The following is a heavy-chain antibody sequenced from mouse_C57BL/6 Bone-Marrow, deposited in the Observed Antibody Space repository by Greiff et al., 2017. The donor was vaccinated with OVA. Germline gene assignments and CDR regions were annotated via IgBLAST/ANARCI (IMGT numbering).Heavy chain of an antibody. J-gene: IGHJ2*01. Sequence: VKLVESGPGLVQPSQSLSITCTVSGFSLTSYGVHWVRQSPGKGLEWLGVIWSGGSKDYNAAFISRLSISKDNSKSQVFFKMNSLQADDTAIYYCARNSEGVYYGNFDYWGQGTTLTVSS. D-gene: IGHD2-1*01. CDR2: IWSGGSK. V-gene: IGHV2-2*01. CDR3: ARNSEGVYYGNFDY. CDR1: GFSLTSYG.